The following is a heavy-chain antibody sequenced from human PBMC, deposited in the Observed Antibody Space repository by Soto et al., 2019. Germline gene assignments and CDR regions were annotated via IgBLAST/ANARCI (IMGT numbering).Heavy chain of an antibody. CDR3: ATEGMSAGWNWFDP. D-gene: IGHD6-19*01. CDR1: GYTFTNYA. Sequence: QVQLVQSGAEVKKPGASVKVSCKASGYTFTNYAISWVRQAPGQGLEWMGWISTDNGNTKYAQKLQGRVTMTTDTSTSTAYMELRSLRSDDTAVYYCATEGMSAGWNWFDPWGQGTLVTVSS. J-gene: IGHJ5*02. V-gene: IGHV1-18*01. CDR2: ISTDNGNT.